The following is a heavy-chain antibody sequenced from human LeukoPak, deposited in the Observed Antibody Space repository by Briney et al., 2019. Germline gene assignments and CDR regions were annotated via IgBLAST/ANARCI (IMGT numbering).Heavy chain of an antibody. D-gene: IGHD2-15*01. J-gene: IGHJ3*01. CDR3: ARHSDTPNYPDSDAFDL. Sequence: GGSLRLSCAASGFIANNYYMFWVRQAPGTGLEWVSVIYSGGNTYYADSVKGRFTTSRDNSKNTLYLQMNSLRAEDTAVYFCARHSDTPNYPDSDAFDLWGQGTMVTVSS. CDR2: IYSGGNT. V-gene: IGHV3-66*04. CDR1: GFIANNYY.